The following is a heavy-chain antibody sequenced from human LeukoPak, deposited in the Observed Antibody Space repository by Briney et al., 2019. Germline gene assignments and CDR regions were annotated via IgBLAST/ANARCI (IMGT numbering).Heavy chain of an antibody. J-gene: IGHJ4*02. CDR1: GVSISTGSYY. CDR2: IYSSGST. V-gene: IGHV4-61*02. D-gene: IGHD3-22*01. Sequence: PSETLSLTCTVSGVSISTGSYYWSWIRQPAGKGLEWIGRIYSSGSTNYSPSFKSRVTISVDTSKNQFSLNLSSMTAADTAVYYCARGEYDSSAYWGYYFENWGQGTLVTVSS. CDR3: ARGEYDSSAYWGYYFEN.